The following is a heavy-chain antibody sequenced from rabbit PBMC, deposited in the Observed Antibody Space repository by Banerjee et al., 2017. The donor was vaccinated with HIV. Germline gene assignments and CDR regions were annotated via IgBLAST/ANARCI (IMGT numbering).Heavy chain of an antibody. J-gene: IGHJ4*01. D-gene: IGHD4-1*01. CDR2: IYGGSSGST. CDR1: GFTLSSYYY. V-gene: IGHV1S40*01. Sequence: QSLEESGGDLVKPGASLTLTCTASGFTLSSYYYMCWVRQAPGKGLEWIACIYGGSSGSTWYASWVNGRFTISKTSSTTVTLQMTSLTAADTATYFCARDLAGVIGWNFNLWGPGTLVTVS. CDR3: ARDLAGVIGWNFNL.